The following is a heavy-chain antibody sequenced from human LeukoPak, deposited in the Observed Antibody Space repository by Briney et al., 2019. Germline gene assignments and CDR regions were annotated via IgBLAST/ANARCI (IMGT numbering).Heavy chain of an antibody. Sequence: PSETLSLTCTVSGGSISSYYWSWIRQPPGKGLEWIGYIYYSGSTNYNPSLKSRVTISVDTSKNQFSLKLSSVTAADTAVYYCARVNCFFAAISDACRFDPWGQGTLVTVSS. D-gene: IGHD2-2*01. V-gene: IGHV4-59*01. J-gene: IGHJ5*02. CDR3: ARVNCFFAAISDACRFDP. CDR1: GGSISSYY. CDR2: IYYSGST.